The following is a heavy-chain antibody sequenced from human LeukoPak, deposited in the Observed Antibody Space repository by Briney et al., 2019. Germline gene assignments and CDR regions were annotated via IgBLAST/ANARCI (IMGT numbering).Heavy chain of an antibody. D-gene: IGHD6-13*01. Sequence: GGSLRLSCAASGFTFSDYYMSWIRQAPGKGLEWVSYISSSGSTIYYADSVKGRFTISRDNSKNTLYLQMNSLRAEDTAVYYCAKAGGYSSSYMDVWGKGTTVTVSS. V-gene: IGHV3-11*01. CDR2: ISSSGSTI. CDR3: AKAGGYSSSYMDV. CDR1: GFTFSDYY. J-gene: IGHJ6*03.